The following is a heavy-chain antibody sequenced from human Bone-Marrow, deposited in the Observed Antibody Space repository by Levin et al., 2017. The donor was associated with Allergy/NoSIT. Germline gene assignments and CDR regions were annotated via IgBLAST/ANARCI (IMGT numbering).Heavy chain of an antibody. CDR3: ARDNIVARRLRTPLSYYYYYGMDV. CDR1: GFTFSSYE. Sequence: GGSLRLSCAASGFTFSSYEMNWVRQAPGKGLEWVSYISSSGSTIYYADSVKGRFTISRDNAKNSLYLQMNSLRAEDTAVYYCARDNIVARRLRTPLSYYYYYGMDVWGQGTTVTVSS. J-gene: IGHJ6*02. D-gene: IGHD5-12*01. V-gene: IGHV3-48*03. CDR2: ISSSGSTI.